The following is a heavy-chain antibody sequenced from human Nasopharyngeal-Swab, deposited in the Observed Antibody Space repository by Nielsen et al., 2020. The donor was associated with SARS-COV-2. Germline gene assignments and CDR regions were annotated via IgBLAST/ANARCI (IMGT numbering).Heavy chain of an antibody. CDR3: AKDGGIAVAGWFDP. V-gene: IGHV3-23*01. D-gene: IGHD6-19*01. CDR2: ISGSGGST. Sequence: GESLKISCAASGLTFSSYAMSWVRQAPGRGLEWVSAISGSGGSTYYADSVKGRFTISRDNSKNTLDLQMNSLRAEDTAVYYCAKDGGIAVAGWFDPWGQGTLVTVSS. J-gene: IGHJ5*02. CDR1: GLTFSSYA.